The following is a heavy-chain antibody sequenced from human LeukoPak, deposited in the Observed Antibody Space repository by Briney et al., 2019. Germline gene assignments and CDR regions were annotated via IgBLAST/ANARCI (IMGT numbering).Heavy chain of an antibody. CDR2: ISYDGSNK. V-gene: IGHV3-30*01. CDR1: GFTFSSYA. Sequence: GRSLRLSCAASGFTFSSYAMHCVPHAPGKGLERVAVISYDGSNKYYADSVKGRFTISRDNSKNTLYLQMNRLRAEDTAVYYCARDRGSSYIDYWGQGTLVTVSS. J-gene: IGHJ4*02. CDR3: ARDRGSSYIDY. D-gene: IGHD6-13*01.